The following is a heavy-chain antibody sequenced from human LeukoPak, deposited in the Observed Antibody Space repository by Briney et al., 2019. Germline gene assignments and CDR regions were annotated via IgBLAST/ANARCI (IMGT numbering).Heavy chain of an antibody. D-gene: IGHD3-10*01. J-gene: IGHJ4*02. CDR1: GYSFTSYW. CDR2: IYPGDSDT. CDR3: ARLGRGVTYYFDY. Sequence: GESLKISCKGSGYSFTSYWIGWVRQMPGKGLEGMGIIYPGDSDTRYSPSCQGQVTISADKAISTAYLQWSSLKASDTAMYYCARLGRGVTYYFDYWGQGTLVTVSS. V-gene: IGHV5-51*01.